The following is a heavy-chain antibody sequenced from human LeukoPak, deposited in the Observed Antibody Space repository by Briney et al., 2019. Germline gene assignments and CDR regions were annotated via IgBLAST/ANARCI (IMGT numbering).Heavy chain of an antibody. J-gene: IGHJ4*02. CDR2: INHSGST. Sequence: SETLSLTCAVYGGSFSGYYWSWVRQPPGKGLEWIGEINHSGSTNYNPSLKSRVTISVDTSKNQFSLKLSSVTAEDTAVYYCARGGQLELDYFDYWGQGTLVTVSS. CDR1: GGSFSGYY. D-gene: IGHD1-1*01. CDR3: ARGGQLELDYFDY. V-gene: IGHV4-34*01.